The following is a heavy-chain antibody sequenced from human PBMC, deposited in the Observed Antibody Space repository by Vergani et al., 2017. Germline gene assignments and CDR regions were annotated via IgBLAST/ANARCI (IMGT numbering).Heavy chain of an antibody. CDR3: AKGATTVTTY. CDR2: TWYDGNNK. V-gene: IGHV3-33*06. J-gene: IGHJ4*02. Sequence: QVQLVESGGGVVQPGRSLRLSCAASGFTFNQYGMHWVRQAPGKGLEWVAVTWYDGNNKQYADSVKGRFTISRDNSKSTMYLQMNSLRDEDTGVYYCAKGATTVTTYWGQGTLVTVSS. CDR1: GFTFNQYG. D-gene: IGHD4-17*01.